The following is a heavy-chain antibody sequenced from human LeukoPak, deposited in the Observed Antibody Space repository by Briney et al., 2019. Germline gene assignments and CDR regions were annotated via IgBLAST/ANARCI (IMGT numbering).Heavy chain of an antibody. V-gene: IGHV3-7*03. D-gene: IGHD3-10*01. J-gene: IGHJ5*02. Sequence: GGSLRLSCAASGFTFSSYWMSWVRQAPGKGLEWVANIKQDGSEKYYVDSVKGRFTISRDNAKNSLYLQMNSLKTEDTAVYYCTNHLWYGSGSPFSAAWGQGTLVTVSS. CDR1: GFTFSSYW. CDR3: TNHLWYGSGSPFSAA. CDR2: IKQDGSEK.